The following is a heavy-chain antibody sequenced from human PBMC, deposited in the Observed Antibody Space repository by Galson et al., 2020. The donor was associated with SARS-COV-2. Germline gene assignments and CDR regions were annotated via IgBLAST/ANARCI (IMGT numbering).Heavy chain of an antibody. Sequence: GESLKISCAASGFSFSTYDMNWVRQAPGKGLEWVSFISSTSSDITYYADSVKGRFTISRDNGNKLLYLQMNSLRADDTAVYYCARDSYEYVWGSYHSFFYWGQGTPVTVSS. V-gene: IGHV3-21*01. CDR3: ARDSYEYVWGSYHSFFY. J-gene: IGHJ4*01. D-gene: IGHD3-16*02. CDR1: GFSFSTYD. CDR2: ISSTSSDI.